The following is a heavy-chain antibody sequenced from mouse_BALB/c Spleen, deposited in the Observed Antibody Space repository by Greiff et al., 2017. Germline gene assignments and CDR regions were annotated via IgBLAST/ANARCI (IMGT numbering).Heavy chain of an antibody. CDR2: IRNKANGYTT. V-gene: IGHV7-3*02. CDR3: ARDKDGHVIMDY. CDR1: GFTFTDYY. J-gene: IGHJ4*01. D-gene: IGHD2-3*01. Sequence: EVQLVESGGGLVQPGGSLRLSCATSGFTFTDYYMSWVRQPPGKALEWLGFIRNKANGYTTEYSASVKGRFTISRDNSQSILYLQMNTLRAEDSATYYCARDKDGHVIMDYWGQGTSVTVSS.